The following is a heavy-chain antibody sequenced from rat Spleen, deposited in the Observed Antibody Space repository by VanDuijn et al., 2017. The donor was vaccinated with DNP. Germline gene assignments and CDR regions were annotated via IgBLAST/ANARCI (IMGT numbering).Heavy chain of an antibody. CDR1: GFTFSDYA. CDR3: TTDFERGY. D-gene: IGHD1-11*01. CDR2: ISATGGST. V-gene: IGHV5S23*01. J-gene: IGHJ2*01. Sequence: EVQLVESGGALVQPGRSLKLSCTASGFTFSDYAMAWVRQAPKKGLEWVASISATGGSTSYRDSVKGRFTISRDNARSTLYLQMDSLRSEDTATYYCTTDFERGYWGQGVMVTVSS.